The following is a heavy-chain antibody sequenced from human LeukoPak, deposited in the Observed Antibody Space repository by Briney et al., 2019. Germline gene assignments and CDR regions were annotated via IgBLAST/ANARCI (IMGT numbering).Heavy chain of an antibody. CDR2: ISNSGSRI. CDR1: GFTFSSYA. D-gene: IGHD4-11*01. J-gene: IGHJ6*02. CDR3: VRDRPVTAQNYYYGMDV. Sequence: GGSLRLSCAASGFTFSSYAMKWVRQAPGKGVEWVSYISNSGSRIYYADSVKGRFTISRDNAKKSLYLQMNSLRAKDTALYYCVRDRPVTAQNYYYGMDVWGQGTTDTVSS. V-gene: IGHV3-48*03.